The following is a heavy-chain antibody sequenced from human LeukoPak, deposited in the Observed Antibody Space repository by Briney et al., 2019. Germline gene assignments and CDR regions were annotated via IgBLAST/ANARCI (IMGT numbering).Heavy chain of an antibody. Sequence: PGGSLRLSCAASGFTFDDYAMHWVRQAPGKGLEWVSGISWNSGSIGYADSVKGRFTISRDNAKNSLYLQMNSLRAEDTALYYCAKGPGSYQRFYYFDYWGQGTLVTVSS. CDR2: ISWNSGSI. CDR3: AKGPGSYQRFYYFDY. J-gene: IGHJ4*02. D-gene: IGHD1-26*01. CDR1: GFTFDDYA. V-gene: IGHV3-9*01.